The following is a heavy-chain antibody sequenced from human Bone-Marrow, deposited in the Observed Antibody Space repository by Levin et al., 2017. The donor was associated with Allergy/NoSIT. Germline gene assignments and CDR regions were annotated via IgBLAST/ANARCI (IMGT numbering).Heavy chain of an antibody. CDR3: ARSHPLTGTTHFSYQDGMDV. D-gene: IGHD1/OR15-1a*01. CDR1: GFDFHIYV. J-gene: IGHJ6*02. V-gene: IGHV3-21*01. CDR2: ITTGSNYR. Sequence: GGSLRLSCTASGFDFHIYVMHWVRQAPGKGLEWLSSITTGSNYRYYIDSVKGRFTVSRDNGRKSLYLQMDSLRAEDTAVYFCARSHPLTGTTHFSYQDGMDVWGQGTTVTVSS.